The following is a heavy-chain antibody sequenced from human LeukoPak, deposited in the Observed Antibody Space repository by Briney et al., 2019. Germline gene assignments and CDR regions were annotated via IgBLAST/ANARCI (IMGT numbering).Heavy chain of an antibody. Sequence: GGSLRLSCAASGFTFSSYAMHWVRQAPGKGLEWVAVISYDGSNKYYADSVKGRFTISRDNSKNTLYLQMNSLRAEDTAVYYCAKLRLPYYDILTGFDYWGQGTLVTVSS. CDR1: GFTFSSYA. CDR2: ISYDGSNK. D-gene: IGHD3-9*01. J-gene: IGHJ4*02. CDR3: AKLRLPYYDILTGFDY. V-gene: IGHV3-30-3*02.